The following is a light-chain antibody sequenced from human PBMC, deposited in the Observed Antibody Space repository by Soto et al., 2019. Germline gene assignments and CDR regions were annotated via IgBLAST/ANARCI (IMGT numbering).Light chain of an antibody. CDR2: DVS. Sequence: QSALTQPPSVSGSPGQSVAISCTGTGSDVGTFNRVSWYQQSPGTAPKLMIYDVSDRPSGVPDRFSGSKSCNTASLTISGLQAEDEADYYCSSYTSSSTYVFGTGTKLTVL. CDR3: SSYTSSSTYV. V-gene: IGLV2-18*02. CDR1: GSDVGTFNR. J-gene: IGLJ1*01.